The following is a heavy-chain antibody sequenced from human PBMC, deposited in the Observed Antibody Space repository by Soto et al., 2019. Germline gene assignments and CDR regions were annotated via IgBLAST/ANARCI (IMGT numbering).Heavy chain of an antibody. CDR3: AKVRRGSRHLDY. CDR1: GGSVNSGTYY. CDR2: IFDSGRT. Sequence: QVQLQGSGPGLLKPSETLSLTCSVSGGSVNSGTYYWSFIRQPPGKALEWIGFIFDSGRTSYNPSLKSRIIISMDTPKNQFSLRLTSVTAADTAVYFCAKVRRGSRHLDYWGQGTLVTVSS. V-gene: IGHV4-61*01. D-gene: IGHD3-16*01. J-gene: IGHJ4*02.